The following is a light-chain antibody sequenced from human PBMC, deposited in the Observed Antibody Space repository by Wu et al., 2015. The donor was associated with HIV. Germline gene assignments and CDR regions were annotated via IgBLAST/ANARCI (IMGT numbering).Light chain of an antibody. CDR3: QQYNDWPLT. J-gene: IGKJ4*01. CDR1: QSVSDK. CDR2: GVS. V-gene: IGKV3-15*01. Sequence: EIVMTQSPATLSMSPGERATLSCRASQSVSDKLAWYQQKPGQAPRVLMFGVSTRASDVPARFSGTGSGTEFTLIISSLQSEDFAVYYCQQYNDWPLTFGGGTRVEIK.